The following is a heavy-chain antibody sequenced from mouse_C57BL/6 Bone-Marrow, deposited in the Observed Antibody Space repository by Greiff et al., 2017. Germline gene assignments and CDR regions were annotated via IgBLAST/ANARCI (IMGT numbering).Heavy chain of an antibody. J-gene: IGHJ3*01. CDR3: ARYDYGRIAY. CDR2: ISNLAYSI. Sequence: EVQRVESGGGLVQPGGSLKLSCAASGFTFSDYGMAWVRQAPRKGPEWVAFISNLAYSIYYADTVTGRFTISRENAKNTLYLEMSSLRSEDTAMYYCARYDYGRIAYWGQGTLVTVSA. V-gene: IGHV5-15*01. D-gene: IGHD2-4*01. CDR1: GFTFSDYG.